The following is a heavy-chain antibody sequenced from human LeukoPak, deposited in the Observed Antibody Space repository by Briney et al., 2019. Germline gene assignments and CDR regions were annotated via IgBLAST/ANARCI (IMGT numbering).Heavy chain of an antibody. CDR3: AKPSAPYDFWSGYPLGV. CDR2: ISDSGGST. Sequence: GGSLRLSCAASGFAFNNYAMSWVRQAPGKGLEWVSGISDSGGSTHYADSVKGRFTISRDNSKNTLYLQMNSLRAEDTAVYYCAKPSAPYDFWSGYPLGVWGQGTTVTVSS. V-gene: IGHV3-23*01. CDR1: GFAFNNYA. J-gene: IGHJ6*02. D-gene: IGHD3-3*01.